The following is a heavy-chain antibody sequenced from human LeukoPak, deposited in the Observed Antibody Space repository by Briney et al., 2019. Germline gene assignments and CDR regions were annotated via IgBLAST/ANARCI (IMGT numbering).Heavy chain of an antibody. CDR2: IYYSGST. Sequence: SETLSLTCTVSGGSISSHYWSWIRQPPGKGLEWIGYIYYSGSTNYNPSLKSRVTISVDTSKNQFSLKLSSVTAADTAVYYCARSTYYYGSGTPYYYYVDVWGKGTTVTVSS. D-gene: IGHD3-10*01. V-gene: IGHV4-59*11. CDR3: ARSTYYYGSGTPYYYYVDV. CDR1: GGSISSHY. J-gene: IGHJ6*03.